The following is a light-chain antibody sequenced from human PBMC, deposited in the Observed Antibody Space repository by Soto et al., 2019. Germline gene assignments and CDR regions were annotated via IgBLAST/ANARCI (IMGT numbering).Light chain of an antibody. CDR3: QQYDSSYPN. V-gene: IGKV1-5*01. CDR1: QNISVW. J-gene: IGKJ2*01. Sequence: DIQMTQSPSTLSASVGDGVTITCRSSQNISVWFAWYQQRPGKAPKFLMYDASSLETGVPSRFRGSGSRTEFTLTIRSLQPADSATYYCQQYDSSYPNFGQGTKLAIK. CDR2: DAS.